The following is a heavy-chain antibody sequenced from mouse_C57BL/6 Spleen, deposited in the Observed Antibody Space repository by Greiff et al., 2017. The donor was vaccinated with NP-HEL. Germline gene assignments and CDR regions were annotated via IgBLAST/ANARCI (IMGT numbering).Heavy chain of an antibody. CDR3: ARSGAGPYYFDY. Sequence: DVQLQESGPVLVKPGASVKMSCKASGYTFTDYYMNWVKQSHGKSLEWIGVINPYNGGTSYNQKFKGKATLTVDKSSSTAYMELNSLTSEDSAVYYCARSGAGPYYFDYWGQGTTLTVSS. V-gene: IGHV1-19*01. CDR1: GYTFTDYY. CDR2: INPYNGGT. J-gene: IGHJ2*01. D-gene: IGHD3-3*01.